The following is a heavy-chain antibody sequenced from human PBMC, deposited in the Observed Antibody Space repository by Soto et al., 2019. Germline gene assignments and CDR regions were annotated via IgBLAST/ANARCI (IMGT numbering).Heavy chain of an antibody. Sequence: QEQLVESGGGLVKPGGSLRLSCSASGFTFSDYDMSWIRHAPGKGLEWVSYITTGGSNTYYADSVKGRFTISRDNAKNSLNLQMNSLRVEDTALYFCVRAFPSGDLWGQGTQVSVSS. D-gene: IGHD3-10*01. CDR1: GFTFSDYD. J-gene: IGHJ5*02. CDR2: ITTGGSNT. V-gene: IGHV3-11*01. CDR3: VRAFPSGDL.